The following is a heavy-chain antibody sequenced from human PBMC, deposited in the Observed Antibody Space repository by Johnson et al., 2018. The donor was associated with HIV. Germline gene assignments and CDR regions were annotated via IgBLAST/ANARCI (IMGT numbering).Heavy chain of an antibody. Sequence: QVQLVESGGGVVQPGRSLRLSCAASGFTFSSYAMHWVRQAPGKGLEWVAVISYDGSNKYYADSVKGRFTISRDNSKNTLYLQMGSLRAEDMAVYYCARDEPYDAFDMWGQGTMVTVS. CDR1: GFTFSSYA. CDR2: ISYDGSNK. J-gene: IGHJ3*02. V-gene: IGHV3-30*04. CDR3: ARDEPYDAFDM.